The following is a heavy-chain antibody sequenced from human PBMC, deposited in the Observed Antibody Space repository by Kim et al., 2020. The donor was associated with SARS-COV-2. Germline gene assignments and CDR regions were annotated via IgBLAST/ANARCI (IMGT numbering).Heavy chain of an antibody. Sequence: GGSLRLSCEASGFTFRNYAMFWVRQAPGKGLEWVAAVSSGGTKSHYASPVRGRFSISRDNSDNTLQLHMHSLGADDTAMYYCASLPSFLKRADDGFDIWGQGTMVSVSS. CDR2: VSSGGTKS. CDR3: ASLPSFLKRADDGFDI. CDR1: GFTFRNYA. J-gene: IGHJ3*02. D-gene: IGHD3-10*01. V-gene: IGHV3-30*04.